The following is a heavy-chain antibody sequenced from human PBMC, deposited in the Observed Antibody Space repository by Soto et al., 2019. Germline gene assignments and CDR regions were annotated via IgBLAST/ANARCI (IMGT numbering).Heavy chain of an antibody. CDR3: AGDPDSHYNDSHASSYP. D-gene: IGHD4-4*01. CDR1: GGTFSTYT. Sequence: ASVKVSCKASGGTFSTYTITWVRQAPGQGLEWMGRMIPIIGIINYAQKFQGRVTISADKFTGTAYMELTGLRSDDTAVYYCAGDPDSHYNDSHASSYPWGQGTLVTVSS. J-gene: IGHJ5*02. CDR2: MIPIIGII. V-gene: IGHV1-69*04.